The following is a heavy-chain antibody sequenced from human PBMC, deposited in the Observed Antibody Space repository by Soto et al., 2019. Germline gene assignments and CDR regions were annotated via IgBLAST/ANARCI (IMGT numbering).Heavy chain of an antibody. Sequence: QVQLQESRPGLVKPSETLSLTCTVSGGSISSYYWSWIRQPPGKGLEWIGYIYYSGSTNYNPSLKSHITTSVDKSKNPFSLKLSSVTAADTAVYYCARTLRLLEWSSREWYFDLWGRGTLVAVSS. CDR1: GGSISSYY. V-gene: IGHV4-59*01. CDR2: IYYSGST. D-gene: IGHD3-3*01. CDR3: ARTLRLLEWSSREWYFDL. J-gene: IGHJ2*01.